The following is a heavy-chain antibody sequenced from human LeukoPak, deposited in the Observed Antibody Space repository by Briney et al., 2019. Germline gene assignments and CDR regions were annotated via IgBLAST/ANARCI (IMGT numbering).Heavy chain of an antibody. D-gene: IGHD6-19*01. J-gene: IGHJ4*02. CDR2: IYYSGST. CDR3: ARAARPYPDQPAIAVALADY. Sequence: SETLSLTCTVSGGSISSYYWSWIRQPPGKGLEWIGYIYYSGSTNYNPSLKSRVTISVDTSKNQFSLKLSSVTAADTAVYYCARAARPYPDQPAIAVALADYWGQGTLVTVSS. CDR1: GGSISSYY. V-gene: IGHV4-59*01.